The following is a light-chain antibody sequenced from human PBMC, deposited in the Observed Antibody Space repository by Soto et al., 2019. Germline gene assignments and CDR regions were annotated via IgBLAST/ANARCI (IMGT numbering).Light chain of an antibody. CDR3: QQCYSTSWT. J-gene: IGKJ1*01. Sequence: SVSASKKDRVTITCRASQSISSYLNWYQQKPGKAPKLLIYAASSLQSGVPSRFSGSGSGTDFTLTISSLQPEDFATYYSQQCYSTSWTFGQGTKVDIK. V-gene: IGKV1-39*01. CDR2: AAS. CDR1: QSISSY.